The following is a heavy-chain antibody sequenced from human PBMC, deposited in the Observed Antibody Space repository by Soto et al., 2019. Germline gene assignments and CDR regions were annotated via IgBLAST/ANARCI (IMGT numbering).Heavy chain of an antibody. CDR2: IYFTGYT. D-gene: IGHD2-15*01. J-gene: IGHJ4*02. V-gene: IGHV4-59*11. Sequence: QVQLQESGPGLVKPSETLSLTCTVSGGSLSSHYWSWIRQSPGKGLEWIGYIYFTGYTNYNPSLKNRVTISVDTSKSHFSLSLNSVTAADTAVYYCSTVAMTSPKVFDYWGQGTMVSVSS. CDR3: STVAMTSPKVFDY. CDR1: GGSLSSHY.